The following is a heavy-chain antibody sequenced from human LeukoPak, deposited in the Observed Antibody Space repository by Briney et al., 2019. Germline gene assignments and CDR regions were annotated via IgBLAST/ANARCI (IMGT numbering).Heavy chain of an antibody. CDR2: ISYDGSNK. D-gene: IGHD6-13*01. V-gene: IGHV3-30-3*01. Sequence: GGSLRLSCAASGFTFSSHAMHWVRQAPGKGLEWVAVISYDGSNKYYADSVKGRFTISRDNSKNTLYLQMNSLRAEDTAVYYCARDEQQLVLASYYYYYGMDVWGQGTTVTVSS. CDR1: GFTFSSHA. J-gene: IGHJ6*02. CDR3: ARDEQQLVLASYYYYYGMDV.